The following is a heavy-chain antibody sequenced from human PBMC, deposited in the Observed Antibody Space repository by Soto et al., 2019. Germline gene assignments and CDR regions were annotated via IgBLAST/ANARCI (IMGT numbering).Heavy chain of an antibody. CDR3: ATETIFGVVIPIPYYYCGMDV. CDR1: GYTLTELS. J-gene: IGHJ6*02. V-gene: IGHV1-24*01. CDR2: FDPEDGET. Sequence: ASVKVSCKVSGYTLTELSMHWVRQAPGKGLEWMGGFDPEDGETIYAQKFQGRVTMTEDTSTDTAYMELSSLRSEDTAVYYCATETIFGVVIPIPYYYCGMDVWGQGTTVTVS. D-gene: IGHD3-3*01.